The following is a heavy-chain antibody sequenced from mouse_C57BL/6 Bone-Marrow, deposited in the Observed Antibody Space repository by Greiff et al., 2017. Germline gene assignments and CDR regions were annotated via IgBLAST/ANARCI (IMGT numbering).Heavy chain of an antibody. CDR2: IYPSDSET. Sequence: QVHVKQPGAELVRPGSSVKLSCKASGYTFTSYWMDWVKQRPGQGLEWIGNIYPSDSETHYNQKFKDKATLTVDKSSSTAYMQLSSLTSEDSAVYYCANLLFDYWGQGTTLTVSS. CDR1: GYTFTSYW. J-gene: IGHJ2*01. CDR3: ANLLFDY. V-gene: IGHV1-61*01.